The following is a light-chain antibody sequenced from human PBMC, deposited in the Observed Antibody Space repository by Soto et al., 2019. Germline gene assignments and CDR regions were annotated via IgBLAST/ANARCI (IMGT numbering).Light chain of an antibody. V-gene: IGKV3-15*01. CDR3: QQYNNWPPT. J-gene: IGKJ5*01. CDR1: QSVTSN. Sequence: ETVMTQSPATLSVSPGERATLSCRASQSVTSNLNWYQQKPGQPPRLLIYGAAARVVGIPTRFSGSGSGTEFTLPISSLESEDFAVYYCQQYNNWPPTFGPGTRLDI. CDR2: GAA.